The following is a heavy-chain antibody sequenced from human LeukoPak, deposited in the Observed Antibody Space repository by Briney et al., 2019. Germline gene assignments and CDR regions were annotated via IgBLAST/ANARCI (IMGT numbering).Heavy chain of an antibody. CDR1: GFTFSNYA. J-gene: IGHJ4*02. V-gene: IGHV3-23*01. D-gene: IGHD6-25*01. CDR3: APDLRGSASSLDD. Sequence: GGSLRLSCAASGFTFSNYAMSWVRQAPGKGLEWVSLISGSGASTYYPDSVKGRFTISRDNSKNTLSLQMNSLRAEDTAVYYCAPDLRGSASSLDDWGQGTLVTVSS. CDR2: ISGSGAST.